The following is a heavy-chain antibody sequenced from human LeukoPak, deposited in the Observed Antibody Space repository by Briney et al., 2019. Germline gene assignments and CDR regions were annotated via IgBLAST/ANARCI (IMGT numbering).Heavy chain of an antibody. Sequence: GRSLRLSCAASGFTLDDYAMHWVRQPPGKGLEWVSGISWNSETLGYADSVKGRFTISRDNAKNSLYLQMNSLRADDTALYYCAKGSGITLVRDLGYWGQGTLVTVSS. CDR3: AKGSGITLVRDLGY. CDR2: ISWNSETL. D-gene: IGHD3-10*01. J-gene: IGHJ4*02. V-gene: IGHV3-9*01. CDR1: GFTLDDYA.